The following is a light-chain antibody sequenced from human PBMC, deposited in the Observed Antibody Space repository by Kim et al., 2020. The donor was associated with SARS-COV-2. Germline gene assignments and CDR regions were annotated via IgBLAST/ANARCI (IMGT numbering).Light chain of an antibody. CDR3: QQYHSYST. CDR1: HGVGTY. J-gene: IGKJ2*01. Sequence: EIVMTQSPATLSVSPGERVTLSCRASHGVGTYLAWYQQKPGQAPRLLIYGASIRATDIPARFSGSGSETEFTLTISSLQPDDFATYYCQQYHSYSTFGQGTKLEI. CDR2: GAS. V-gene: IGKV3-15*01.